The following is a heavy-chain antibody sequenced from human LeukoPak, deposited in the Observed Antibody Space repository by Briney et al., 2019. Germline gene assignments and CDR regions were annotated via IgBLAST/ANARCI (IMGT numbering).Heavy chain of an antibody. CDR1: GFTFSSYG. V-gene: IGHV3-33*01. D-gene: IGHD3-9*01. CDR2: IWSDGSNK. CDR3: ARGSPYYDILTGYTFDY. J-gene: IGHJ4*02. Sequence: GGSLRLSCAASGFTFSSYGMHWVRQAPGKGLEWVAVIWSDGSNKSYADSVKGRFTISRDNSKNTLYLQMNSLRADDTAVYYCARGSPYYDILTGYTFDYWGQGTRVTVSS.